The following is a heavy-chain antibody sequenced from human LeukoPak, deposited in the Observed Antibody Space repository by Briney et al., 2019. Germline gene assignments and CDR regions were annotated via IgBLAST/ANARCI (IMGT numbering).Heavy chain of an antibody. CDR2: ISGSGGTT. Sequence: GGSLRLSCAASGFTFNNYAMTWVRQAPGKGLEWVSAISGSGGTTLYADSVKGRFIISRDNSKSTLYLRMNSLRAEDTAVYYCAKDQGIQLWLKYFQHWGQGTLVTVSS. D-gene: IGHD5-18*01. CDR3: AKDQGIQLWLKYFQH. CDR1: GFTFNNYA. J-gene: IGHJ1*01. V-gene: IGHV3-23*01.